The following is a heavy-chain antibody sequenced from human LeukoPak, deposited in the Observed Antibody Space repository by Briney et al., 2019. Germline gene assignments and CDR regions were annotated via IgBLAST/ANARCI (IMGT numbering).Heavy chain of an antibody. CDR1: GGTFSSYA. J-gene: IGHJ3*01. CDR3: ARDREQWVPLGSLDF. D-gene: IGHD6-19*01. Sequence: GASVKVSCKASGGTFSSYAISWVRQAPGQGLEWMGRIIPILGIANYAQKFQGRVTITADKSTSTAYMDLRGLRSDDTAVYYCARDREQWVPLGSLDFWGQGTMVTVSS. CDR2: IIPILGIA. V-gene: IGHV1-69*04.